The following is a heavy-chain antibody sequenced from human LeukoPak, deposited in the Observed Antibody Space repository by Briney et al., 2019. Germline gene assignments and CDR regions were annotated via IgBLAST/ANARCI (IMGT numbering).Heavy chain of an antibody. CDR1: GFTFSSYA. D-gene: IGHD2-2*01. CDR3: AKRVRDVVVPAAMPEYFQH. V-gene: IGHV3-23*01. CDR2: ISGSGGST. J-gene: IGHJ1*01. Sequence: GGSLRLSCAASGFTFSSYAMSWVRQAPGKGLEWVSAISGSGGSTYYADSVKGRFTISRDDSKNTLYLQMNSLRAEDTAVYYCAKRVRDVVVPAAMPEYFQHWGQGALVTVSS.